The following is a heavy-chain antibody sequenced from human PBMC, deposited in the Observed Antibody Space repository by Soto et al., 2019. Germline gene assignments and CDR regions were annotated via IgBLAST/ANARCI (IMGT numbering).Heavy chain of an antibody. Sequence: LSLTCTVSGGSISSYYWSWIRQPPGKGLEWIGYIYYSGSTNYNPSLKSRVTISVDTSKNQFSLKLSSVTAADTAVYYCARHVDYDFWSGHKSYYYYMDVWGKGTTVTVSS. CDR1: GGSISSYY. J-gene: IGHJ6*03. V-gene: IGHV4-59*08. CDR2: IYYSGST. D-gene: IGHD3-3*01. CDR3: ARHVDYDFWSGHKSYYYYMDV.